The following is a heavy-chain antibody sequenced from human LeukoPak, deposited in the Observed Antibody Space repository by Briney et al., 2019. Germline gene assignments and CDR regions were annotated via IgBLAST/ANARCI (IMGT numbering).Heavy chain of an antibody. CDR2: INHSGST. Sequence: SETLSLTCAVYGGSFSGYYWSWIRQPPGKGLGWIGEINHSGSTNYNPSLKSRVTISVDTSKNQFSLKLSSVTAADTAVYYCARGLFTIGTDAFDIWGQGTMVTVSS. CDR3: ARGLFTIGTDAFDI. V-gene: IGHV4-34*01. D-gene: IGHD1-14*01. CDR1: GGSFSGYY. J-gene: IGHJ3*02.